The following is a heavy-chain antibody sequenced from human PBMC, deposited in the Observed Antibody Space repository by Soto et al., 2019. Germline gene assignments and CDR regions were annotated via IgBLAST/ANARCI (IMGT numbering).Heavy chain of an antibody. J-gene: IGHJ4*02. CDR1: GYSFINYW. Sequence: GESLKISCKGSGYSFINYWIGWVRQMPGKGLEWMGIIYPGDSDTRYSPSFQGQVTISADKSISTAYLQWSSLKASDTAMYYCARLVNIFDFDYWGQGALVTVSS. CDR2: IYPGDSDT. CDR3: ARLVNIFDFDY. V-gene: IGHV5-51*01. D-gene: IGHD2-21*01.